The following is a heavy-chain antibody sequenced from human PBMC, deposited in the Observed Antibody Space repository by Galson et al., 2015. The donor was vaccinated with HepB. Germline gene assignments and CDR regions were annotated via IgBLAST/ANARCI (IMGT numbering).Heavy chain of an antibody. CDR3: ARVSGTISYYGLDV. Sequence: CAISGDSVSNNNAAWYWIRQSPLRGLEWLGRTYYRAKWYNDYAESLRSRITINPDTSKNQFSLQLNSVTPEDTAVYYCARVSGTISYYGLDVWGQGTTVA. V-gene: IGHV6-1*01. D-gene: IGHD6-13*01. CDR2: TYYRAKWYN. CDR1: GDSVSNNNAA. J-gene: IGHJ6*02.